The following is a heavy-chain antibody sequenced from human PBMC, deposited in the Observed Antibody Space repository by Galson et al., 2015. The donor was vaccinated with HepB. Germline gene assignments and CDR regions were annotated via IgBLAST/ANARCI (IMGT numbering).Heavy chain of an antibody. D-gene: IGHD3-22*01. Sequence: ETLSLTCTVSGGSISSYYWSWIRQPPGKGLEWIGYIYYSGSTNYNPSLKSRVTISVDTSKNQFSLKLSSVTAADTAVYYCARVFPTLDYYDSSGYSDAFDIWGQGTMVTVSS. J-gene: IGHJ3*02. V-gene: IGHV4-59*01. CDR1: GGSISSYY. CDR2: IYYSGST. CDR3: ARVFPTLDYYDSSGYSDAFDI.